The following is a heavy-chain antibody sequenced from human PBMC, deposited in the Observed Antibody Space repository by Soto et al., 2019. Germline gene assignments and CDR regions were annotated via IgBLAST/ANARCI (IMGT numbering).Heavy chain of an antibody. Sequence: EVRVLQSGGGLVQPGGSLKLSCAASGLTFTSYAMTWVRQAPGKGLEWVSAVSGSGASTYYADSVRGRFTISRDNSKSALLLQVNSLRGEGTAVYYCVNGGGGDWGQGTLVTVSS. CDR3: VNGGGGD. D-gene: IGHD2-15*01. CDR1: GLTFTSYA. CDR2: VSGSGAST. V-gene: IGHV3-23*01. J-gene: IGHJ4*02.